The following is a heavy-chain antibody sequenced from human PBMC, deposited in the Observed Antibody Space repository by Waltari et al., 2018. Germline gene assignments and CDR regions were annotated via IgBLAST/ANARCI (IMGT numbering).Heavy chain of an antibody. V-gene: IGHV3-74*01. CDR3: ARGSDVVEVPAANGVVVGP. CDR2: SNSDVTTT. CDR1: GLTFRKYW. Sequence: EVQLVESGGGLTQPGGSLRLTCVVSGLTFRKYWLHWVRQAPGKGLGWVTPSNSDVTTTNYADSGKGRFTISRDSAKNTLYLQMNSLRPDDTAVYFCARGSDVVEVPAANGVVVGPWGQGTQVTVSS. D-gene: IGHD2-2*01. J-gene: IGHJ5*02.